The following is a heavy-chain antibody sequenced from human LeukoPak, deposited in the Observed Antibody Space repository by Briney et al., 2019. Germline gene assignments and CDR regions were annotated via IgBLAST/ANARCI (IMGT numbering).Heavy chain of an antibody. CDR1: GFTFDNYA. CDR2: ISSDGGST. Sequence: GGSLRLACAVSGFTFDNYAMQWVRQAPGKGMEWVSPISSDGGSTSYADCVKGRFTISRDNRQNSLYLQMNSLRAEDTALYDCAKDIGGSGRNGMGFDYWGQGTLVTVSS. V-gene: IGHV3-43D*04. J-gene: IGHJ4*02. CDR3: AKDIGGSGRNGMGFDY. D-gene: IGHD1-1*01.